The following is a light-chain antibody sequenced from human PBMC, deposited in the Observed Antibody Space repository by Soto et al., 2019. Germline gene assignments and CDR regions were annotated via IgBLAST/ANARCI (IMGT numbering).Light chain of an antibody. CDR1: SSDVGGYNY. CDR3: TSYAGSNSWV. CDR2: DVT. J-gene: IGLJ3*02. V-gene: IGLV2-8*01. Sequence: QSALTQPPSASGSPGQSVTISCTGTSSDVGGYNYVSWYQQHPGKAPKLMIYDVTKRPSGVPDRFSGSKSGNTASLTVSGLQAEDEADYYCTSYAGSNSWVFGGGTKRTVL.